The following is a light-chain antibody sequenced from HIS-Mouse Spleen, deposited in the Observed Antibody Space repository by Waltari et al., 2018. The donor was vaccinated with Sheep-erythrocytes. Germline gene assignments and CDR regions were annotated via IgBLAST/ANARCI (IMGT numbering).Light chain of an antibody. CDR1: SRDVGCYNY. CDR2: DVS. V-gene: IGLV2-11*01. Sequence: QSALTQPRSVSGSPGQSVTTPCTGTSRDVGCYNYVSWSQQYPGNAPKLMIYDVSKRPSGVPDRFSGSKSGNTASLTISGLQAEDEADYYCCSYAGSYNHVFATGTKVTVL. CDR3: CSYAGSYNHV. J-gene: IGLJ1*01.